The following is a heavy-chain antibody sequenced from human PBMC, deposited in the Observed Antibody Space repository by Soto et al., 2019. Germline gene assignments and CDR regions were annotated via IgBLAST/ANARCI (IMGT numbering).Heavy chain of an antibody. J-gene: IGHJ6*02. CDR1: GYTFTSYD. CDR3: ARGDFYYYYYGMDV. V-gene: IGHV1-8*01. Sequence: ASVKVSCKXSGYTFTSYDINWVRQATGQGLEWMGWMNPNSGNTGYAQKFQGRVTMTRNTSISTAYMELSSLRSEDTAVYYCARGDFYYYYYGMDVWGQGTTVTVSS. CDR2: MNPNSGNT.